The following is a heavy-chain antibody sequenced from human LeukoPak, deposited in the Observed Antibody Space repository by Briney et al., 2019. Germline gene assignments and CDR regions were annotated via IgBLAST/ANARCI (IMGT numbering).Heavy chain of an antibody. CDR1: GFTFSSYA. CDR2: ISGSGGST. Sequence: GGSLRLSCAASGFTFSSYAMSWVRQAPGKGLEWVPAISGSGGSTYYADSVKGRFTISRDNSKNTLYLQMNSLRAEDTAVYFCAKTMYYYDSTGYYYFQHWGQGTPVTVSS. V-gene: IGHV3-23*01. J-gene: IGHJ1*01. CDR3: AKTMYYYDSTGYYYFQH. D-gene: IGHD3-22*01.